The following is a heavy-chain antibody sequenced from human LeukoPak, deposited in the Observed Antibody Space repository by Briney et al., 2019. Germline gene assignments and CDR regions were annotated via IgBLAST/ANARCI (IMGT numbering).Heavy chain of an antibody. D-gene: IGHD4-23*01. CDR2: ISSSSTI. V-gene: IGHV3-48*04. CDR1: GFTFSSYS. J-gene: IGHJ4*02. Sequence: TGGSLRLSCAASGFTFSSYSMNWVRQAPGKGLEWVSYISSSSTIYYADSVKGRFTISRDNAKNSLYLQMNSLRAEDTAVYYCASGGNSPGYWGQGTLVTVSS. CDR3: ASGGNSPGY.